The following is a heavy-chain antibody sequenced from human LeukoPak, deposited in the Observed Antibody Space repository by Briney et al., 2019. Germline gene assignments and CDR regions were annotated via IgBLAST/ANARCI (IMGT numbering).Heavy chain of an antibody. CDR1: GGSISSGDYY. CDR2: IYYSGST. V-gene: IGHV4-30-4*01. Sequence: SQTLSLTCTVSGGSISSGDYYWSWIRQPPGKGLEWIGYIYYSGSTHYNPSLKSRVTISVDTSKNQFSLKLSSVTAADTAVYYCARDLLNEGNHLDYWGQGTLVTVSS. J-gene: IGHJ4*02. D-gene: IGHD4-23*01. CDR3: ARDLLNEGNHLDY.